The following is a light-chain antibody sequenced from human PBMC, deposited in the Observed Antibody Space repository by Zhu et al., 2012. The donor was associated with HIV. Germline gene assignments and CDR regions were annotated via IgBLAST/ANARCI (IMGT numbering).Light chain of an antibody. Sequence: EVVMTQSPATLSVSPGERATLSCRASQSVSYNLAWYQQKPGQAPRLLIYASFTRATGVPVRFSGSGSGTDFTLSINTVQSEDFAVYYCQQYYIWPRTFGPRDRRWKSN. CDR3: QQYYIWPRT. CDR1: QSVSYN. V-gene: IGKV3-15*01. J-gene: IGKJ1*01. CDR2: ASF.